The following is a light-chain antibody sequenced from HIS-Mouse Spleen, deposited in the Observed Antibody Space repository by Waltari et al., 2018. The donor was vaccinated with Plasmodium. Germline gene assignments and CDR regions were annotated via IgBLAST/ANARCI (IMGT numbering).Light chain of an antibody. CDR3: YSTDSSGNHRV. CDR2: EDS. V-gene: IGLV3-10*01. J-gene: IGLJ3*02. Sequence: SYELTQPPSVSVSPGQTARITCPGAALTQKYAYWYQQKSGQAPVLVIYEDSKRPPGIPERFSGSSSGTMATLTISGAQVEDEADYYCYSTDSSGNHRVFGGGTKLTVL. CDR1: ALTQKY.